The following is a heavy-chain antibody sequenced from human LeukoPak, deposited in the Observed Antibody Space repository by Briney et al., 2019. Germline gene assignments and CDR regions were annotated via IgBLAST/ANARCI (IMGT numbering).Heavy chain of an antibody. CDR2: LSRDGSDK. CDR1: GFTFSTYG. V-gene: IGHV3-30*03. CDR3: ATATGGDAGGDYYYYYGMDV. Sequence: TGRSLRLSCAASGFTFSTYGMHWVRQAPGKGLEWVSILSRDGSDKYYADSVKGRFTISRDKSKNTLYLQMNSLRAEDTAVYYCATATGGDAGGDYYYYYGMDVWGQGTTVTVSS. D-gene: IGHD2-21*02. J-gene: IGHJ6*02.